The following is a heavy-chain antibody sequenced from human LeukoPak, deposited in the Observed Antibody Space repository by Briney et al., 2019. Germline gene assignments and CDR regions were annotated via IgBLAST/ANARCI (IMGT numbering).Heavy chain of an antibody. CDR1: GGSISSTNYY. J-gene: IGHJ2*01. V-gene: IGHV4-61*02. CDR2: IDTSGNT. Sequence: PSETLSLTCTVSGGSISSTNYYWGWIRPPAGKGLEWIGRIDTSGNTNYKPSLKSRVTMSVDTSKNQFSLKLSSVTAADTAVYYCARVSSSWYQDWYFDLWGRGTLVTVSS. CDR3: ARVSSSWYQDWYFDL. D-gene: IGHD6-13*01.